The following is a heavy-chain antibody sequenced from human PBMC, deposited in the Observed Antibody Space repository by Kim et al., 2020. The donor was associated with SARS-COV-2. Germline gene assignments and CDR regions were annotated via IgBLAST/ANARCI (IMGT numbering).Heavy chain of an antibody. CDR2: INPYSGGT. V-gene: IGHV1-2*06. D-gene: IGHD6-13*01. Sequence: ASVKVSCKASGYTFTDSYMHWMRQAPGQGLEWMGRINPYSGGTNYAQKYQGRVTLTRDTSITTAYMEVIGLTSDDTAVYYCAKEQPLESVYWGQGTLVTV. CDR3: AKEQPLESVY. J-gene: IGHJ4*02. CDR1: GYTFTDSY.